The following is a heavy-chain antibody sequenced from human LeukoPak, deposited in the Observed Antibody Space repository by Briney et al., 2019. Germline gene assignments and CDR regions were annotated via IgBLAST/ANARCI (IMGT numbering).Heavy chain of an antibody. CDR3: ATYSTRNAREFQS. CDR1: GFIFSNCW. Sequence: PGGSLRLSCEASGFIFSNCWMTWVRQAPGTGLEWVANIKTDASEKYYADSVKGRFTISRDNAKMSLYLQMNSLRVEDTAVYYCATYSTRNAREFQSWGQGTLVTVSS. V-gene: IGHV3-7*01. J-gene: IGHJ1*01. D-gene: IGHD4-11*01. CDR2: IKTDASEK.